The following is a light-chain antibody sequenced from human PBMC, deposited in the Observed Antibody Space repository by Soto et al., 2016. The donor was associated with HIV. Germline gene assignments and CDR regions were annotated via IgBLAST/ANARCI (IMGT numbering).Light chain of an antibody. CDR3: QVWDSNTDHVV. Sequence: SYVLTQPPSVSVAPGKSARISCGGNNIGVKSVHWYQQKPGQAPVLVVYDDTDRPSGIPERFSGSNSGNTATLTIIRVEAGDEADYYCQVWDSNTDHVVFGGRTKLTVL. J-gene: IGLJ2*01. CDR2: DDT. V-gene: IGLV3-21*03. CDR1: NIGVKS.